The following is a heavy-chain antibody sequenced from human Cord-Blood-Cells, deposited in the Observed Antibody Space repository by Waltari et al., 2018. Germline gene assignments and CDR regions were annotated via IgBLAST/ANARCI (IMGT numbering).Heavy chain of an antibody. CDR2: INPSGGST. V-gene: IGHV1-46*01. D-gene: IGHD2-2*01. CDR3: ARDSKYCSSTSCYDAFDI. Sequence: QVQLVQSGAEVKKPGASVKVSCKASGYTFTGYYMHWVRQAPGQGLGWMGIINPSGGSTSYAQKFQGRVTMTRDTSTSTVYMELSSLRSEDTAVYYCARDSKYCSSTSCYDAFDIWGQGTMVTVSS. J-gene: IGHJ3*02. CDR1: GYTFTGYY.